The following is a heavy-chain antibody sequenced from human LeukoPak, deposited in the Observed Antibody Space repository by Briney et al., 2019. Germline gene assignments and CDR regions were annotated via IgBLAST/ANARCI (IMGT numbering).Heavy chain of an antibody. CDR2: TSLNSGGA. V-gene: IGHV1-2*02. J-gene: IGHJ4*02. D-gene: IGHD3-10*01. CDR1: GYTFTDYY. CDR3: AIYLAYHGSGSYSYYFDY. Sequence: ASVKVSFKSSGYTFTDYYMHWGRQAPGQGLEWMGWTSLNSGGANYDQEVQGRVSMTRDTSISTAYMELSRLRSDGKAVYYCAIYLAYHGSGSYSYYFDYWGQGTLVTVSS.